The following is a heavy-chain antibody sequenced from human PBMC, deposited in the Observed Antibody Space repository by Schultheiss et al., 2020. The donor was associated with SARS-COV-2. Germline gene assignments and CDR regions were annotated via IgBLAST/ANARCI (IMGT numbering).Heavy chain of an antibody. D-gene: IGHD2/OR15-2a*01. V-gene: IGHV3-73*01. CDR1: GFTFSGSA. CDR3: TSIQNRWEYWYFDI. Sequence: GGSLRLSCAASGFTFSGSAMHWVRQASGKGLEWVGRIRSKANSYATAYAASVKGRFTISRDDSKNTAYLQMNSLKTEDTAVYYCTSIQNRWEYWYFDIWGRGTLVTVSS. J-gene: IGHJ2*01. CDR2: IRSKANSYAT.